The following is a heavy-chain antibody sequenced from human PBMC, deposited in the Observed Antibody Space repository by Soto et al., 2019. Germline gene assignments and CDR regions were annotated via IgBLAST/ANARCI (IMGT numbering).Heavy chain of an antibody. J-gene: IGHJ6*02. CDR1: GFTFDDYG. V-gene: IGHV3-20*04. D-gene: IGHD1-20*01. Sequence: GGSLRLSCAASGFTFDDYGMSWVRQAPGKGLEWVSGINWNGGSTGYADSVKGRFTISRDNAKNSLYLQMNSLRAEDTALYYCARVITGTTWYYYGMDVWGQGTTVTVSS. CDR3: ARVITGTTWYYYGMDV. CDR2: INWNGGST.